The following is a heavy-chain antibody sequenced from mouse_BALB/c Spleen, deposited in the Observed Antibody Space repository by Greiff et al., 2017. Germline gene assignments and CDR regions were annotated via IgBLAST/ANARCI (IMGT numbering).Heavy chain of an antibody. D-gene: IGHD1-1*01. CDR3: AGSPPYYCGSSYWGFDV. CDR2: ISSGGST. J-gene: IGHJ1*01. V-gene: IGHV5-6-5*01. Sequence: DVMLVESGGGLVKPGGSLKLSCAASGFTFSSYAMSWVRQTPEKRLEWVASISSGGSTYYPDSVKGRLTISRDNARNNLYLQMSSLRSEDTAMYYCAGSPPYYCGSSYWGFDVWGEGTTVTVSA. CDR1: GFTFSSYA.